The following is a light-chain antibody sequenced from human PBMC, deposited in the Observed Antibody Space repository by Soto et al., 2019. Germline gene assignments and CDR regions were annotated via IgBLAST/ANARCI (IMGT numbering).Light chain of an antibody. V-gene: IGKV3-20*01. Sequence: EIVLTQSPGTLSLSPGERATLSCRASQSVSSSYLAWYQQKPGQAPRLLIYGASSRATGIPDRFSGSGSGTDFTLTISRLEPEDFAVYYCQQYGSSPRTFGQGTKVHIK. CDR3: QQYGSSPRT. CDR2: GAS. CDR1: QSVSSSY. J-gene: IGKJ1*01.